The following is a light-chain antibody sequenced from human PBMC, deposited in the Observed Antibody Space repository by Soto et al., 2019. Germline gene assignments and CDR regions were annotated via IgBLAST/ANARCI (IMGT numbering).Light chain of an antibody. V-gene: IGKV1-5*03. J-gene: IGKJ1*01. Sequence: DIQMTQSPSILSASLGDRVTITCRASQSIGSWVAWYQQKPGRAPNRLIHKAHHLESGVPSRFSGSGSGTEFTLTISSLQPGDFATYYCQQYNTYPWTFGQGTQV. CDR3: QQYNTYPWT. CDR1: QSIGSW. CDR2: KAH.